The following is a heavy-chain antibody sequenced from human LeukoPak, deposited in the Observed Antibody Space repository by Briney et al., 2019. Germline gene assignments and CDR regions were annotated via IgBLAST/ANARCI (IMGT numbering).Heavy chain of an antibody. J-gene: IGHJ6*03. V-gene: IGHV1-2*02. CDR2: INPNSGDT. D-gene: IGHD6-13*01. Sequence: GASVKVSCKTSGYTFTGYYTHWVRQAPGQGLEWMGWINPNSGDTNYAQKFQGRVTMTRDTSISTAYMELSRLRSDDTAVYYCARDLTYSSSWYTYNSYYYMDVWGKGTTVTVSS. CDR1: GYTFTGYY. CDR3: ARDLTYSSSWYTYNSYYYMDV.